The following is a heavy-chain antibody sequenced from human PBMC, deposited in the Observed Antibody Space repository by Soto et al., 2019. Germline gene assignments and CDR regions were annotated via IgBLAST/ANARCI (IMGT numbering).Heavy chain of an antibody. D-gene: IGHD6-19*01. V-gene: IGHV4-30-2*01. CDR3: AREIAVAGTGYFDY. J-gene: IGHJ4*02. CDR2: IYHSGST. CDR1: GGSIISGGYS. Sequence: NPSETLSLTCAVSGGSIISGGYSWSCMRQPPGKGLEWIGYIYHSGSTYYNPSLKSRVTISVDRSKNQFSLKLSSVTAADTAVYYCAREIAVAGTGYFDYWGQGTLVTVSS.